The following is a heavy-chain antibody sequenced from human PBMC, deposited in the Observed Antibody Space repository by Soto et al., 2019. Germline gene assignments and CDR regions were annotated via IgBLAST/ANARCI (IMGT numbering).Heavy chain of an antibody. Sequence: PGGSLRLSCAASGFTFSSYGMHWVRQPPGKGLEWVAVISYDGSNKYHADSVKGRITISRDNSKNTLYLQMNSLRADDTAVYFCAKDKGDGNYSALGYFDYWGQGALVTVSS. CDR3: AKDKGDGNYSALGYFDY. CDR1: GFTFSSYG. D-gene: IGHD1-26*01. V-gene: IGHV3-30*18. J-gene: IGHJ4*02. CDR2: ISYDGSNK.